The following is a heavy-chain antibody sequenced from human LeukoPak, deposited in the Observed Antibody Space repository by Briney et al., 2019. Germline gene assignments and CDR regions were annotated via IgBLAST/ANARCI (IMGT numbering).Heavy chain of an antibody. CDR2: ISGSGGST. CDR1: GFTFSSYA. D-gene: IGHD3-3*01. CDR3: AKAKSPSTYDFWSGYPPYYFDY. V-gene: IGHV3-23*01. J-gene: IGHJ4*02. Sequence: GGSLRLSCAASGFTFSSYAMSWVRQAPGKGLEWVSAISGSGGSTYYADSVKGRFTISRDNSKNTLYLQMNSLRAEDTAVYYCAKAKSPSTYDFWSGYPPYYFDYWGQGTLVTVSS.